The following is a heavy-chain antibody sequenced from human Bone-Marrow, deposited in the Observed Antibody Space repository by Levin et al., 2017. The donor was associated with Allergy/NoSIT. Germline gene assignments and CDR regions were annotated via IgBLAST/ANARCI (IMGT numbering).Heavy chain of an antibody. CDR3: ATGDNYYDSSGYYSTFDY. Sequence: ASVKVSCKVSGYTLTELSMHWVRQAPGKGLEWMGGFDPEDGETIYAQKFQGRVTMTEDTSTDTAYMELSSLRSEDTAVYYCATGDNYYDSSGYYSTFDYWGQGTLVTVSS. J-gene: IGHJ4*02. D-gene: IGHD3-22*01. V-gene: IGHV1-24*01. CDR1: GYTLTELS. CDR2: FDPEDGET.